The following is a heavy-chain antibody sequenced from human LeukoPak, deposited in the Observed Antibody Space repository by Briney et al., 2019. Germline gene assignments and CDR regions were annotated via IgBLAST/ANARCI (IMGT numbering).Heavy chain of an antibody. CDR1: GGSISSYY. CDR3: ASQLWSGYYYYYMDV. V-gene: IGHV4-4*07. Sequence: TSETLSLTCTVSGGSISSYYWSWIRQPAGKGLEWIGRIYTSGSTNYNPSLKSRVTISVDKSKNQFSLKLSSVTAADTAVYYCASQLWSGYYYYYMDVWGKGTTVTVSS. CDR2: IYTSGST. D-gene: IGHD3-3*01. J-gene: IGHJ6*03.